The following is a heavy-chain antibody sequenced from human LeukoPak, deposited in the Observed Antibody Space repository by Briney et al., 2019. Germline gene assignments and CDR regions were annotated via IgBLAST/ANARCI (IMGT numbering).Heavy chain of an antibody. V-gene: IGHV1-69*01. Sequence: GASVKVSCKASGGTFSSYAISWVRQAPGQGLEWMGGINPIFGTANYAQKFQGRVTITADESTSTAYMELSSLRSEDTAVYYCAREWYSSGWYGGHDAFDIWGQGTMVTVSS. CDR2: INPIFGTA. J-gene: IGHJ3*02. D-gene: IGHD6-19*01. CDR1: GGTFSSYA. CDR3: AREWYSSGWYGGHDAFDI.